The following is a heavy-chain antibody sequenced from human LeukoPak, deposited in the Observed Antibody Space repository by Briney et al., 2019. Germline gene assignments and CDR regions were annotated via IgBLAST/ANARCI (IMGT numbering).Heavy chain of an antibody. CDR1: GGSISSYY. Sequence: SETLSLTCTVSGGSISSYYWSWIRQPPGKGLEWIGYIYYSGSTNYNPSLKSRVTISVDTSKNQFSLKLSSVTAADTAVYYCAREEGASMIITYWGQGTLFTVSS. CDR2: IYYSGST. D-gene: IGHD3-22*01. V-gene: IGHV4-59*01. CDR3: AREEGASMIITY. J-gene: IGHJ4*02.